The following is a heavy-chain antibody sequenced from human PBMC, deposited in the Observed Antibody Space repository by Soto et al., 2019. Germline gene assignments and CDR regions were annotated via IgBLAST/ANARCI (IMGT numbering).Heavy chain of an antibody. CDR3: AKERQTYYDYVWGSYRAQDYFDY. CDR2: ISGSGGST. CDR1: GFTFSSYA. J-gene: IGHJ4*02. V-gene: IGHV3-23*01. D-gene: IGHD3-16*02. Sequence: EVQLLESGGGLVQPGGSLRLSCAASGFTFSSYAMSWVRQAPGKGLEWVSAISGSGGSTYYADSVKGRFTISRDNSKNTLYLQMNSLRAEDTVVYYCAKERQTYYDYVWGSYRAQDYFDYWGQGTLVTVSS.